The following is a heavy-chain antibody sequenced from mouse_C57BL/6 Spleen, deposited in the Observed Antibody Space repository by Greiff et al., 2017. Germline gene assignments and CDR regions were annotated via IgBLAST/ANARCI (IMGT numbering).Heavy chain of an antibody. J-gene: IGHJ3*01. CDR2: INSDGCST. D-gene: IGHD1-1*01. V-gene: IGHV5-16*01. Sequence: EVHLVESEGGLVQPGSSMKLSCTASGFTFSDYYMAWVRQVPEKGLEWVAHINSDGCSTYYLVSLMCRFIISRNNANNIRYLQVSSQKTKDTATYYGARGPDYYGSEGFAYWGQGTLVTVAA. CDR1: GFTFSDYY. CDR3: ARGPDYYGSEGFAY.